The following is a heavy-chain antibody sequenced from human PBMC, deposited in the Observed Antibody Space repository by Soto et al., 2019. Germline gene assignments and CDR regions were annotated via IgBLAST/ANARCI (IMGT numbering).Heavy chain of an antibody. CDR1: GYTFTSYA. CDR3: ASETLYSNYVAYYGMDV. CDR2: INAGNGNT. Sequence: WASVKVSCKASGYTFTSYAMHWVRQAPGQRLEWMGWINAGNGNTKYSQKFQGRVTITRDTSASTAYMELSSLRSEDTAVYYCASETLYSNYVAYYGMDVWGQGTTVTVSS. J-gene: IGHJ6*02. D-gene: IGHD4-4*01. V-gene: IGHV1-3*01.